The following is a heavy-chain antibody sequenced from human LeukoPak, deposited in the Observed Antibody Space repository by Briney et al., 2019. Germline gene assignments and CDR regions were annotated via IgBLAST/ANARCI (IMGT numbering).Heavy chain of an antibody. CDR1: GFTFSIYW. CDR3: SRGLDSRKLGY. J-gene: IGHJ4*02. CDR2: IHPSGTL. Sequence: LRLSCAASGFTFSIYWMSWVRQSPGKGLEWIGSIHPSGTLYNNPSLESRVTMSMDTSKNQFSLNLNSVTAADTAVYFCSRGLDSRKLGYWGQGTLVTVSS. D-gene: IGHD3-22*01. V-gene: IGHV4-31*02.